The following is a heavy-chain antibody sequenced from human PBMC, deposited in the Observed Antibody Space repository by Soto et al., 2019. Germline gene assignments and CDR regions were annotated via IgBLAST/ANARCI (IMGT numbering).Heavy chain of an antibody. Sequence: QVHLVQSGAEVKKPGASVKVSCKASGYTFSGHYIHWVRQAPGQGLEWMGIINPSGGSTSYAQKFQGRVTMTRDTSTSTVYMKLSSLRSEDTAMYYCASPGRNSSSSLLDCWGQGTLVTVSS. CDR1: GYTFSGHY. CDR2: INPSGGST. V-gene: IGHV1-46*01. D-gene: IGHD6-6*01. J-gene: IGHJ4*02. CDR3: ASPGRNSSSSLLDC.